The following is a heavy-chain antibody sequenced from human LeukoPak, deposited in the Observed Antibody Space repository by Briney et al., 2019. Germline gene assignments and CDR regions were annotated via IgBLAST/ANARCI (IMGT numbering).Heavy chain of an antibody. V-gene: IGHV4-39*01. CDR1: GGSISSSSYY. CDR3: ARGDYDFWSGYSYPPPGVDY. CDR2: MYYGGST. J-gene: IGHJ4*02. D-gene: IGHD3-3*01. Sequence: SETLSLTCTVSGGSISSSSYYWVWIRQPPGKGLEWIGSMYYGGSTYYNPSLKSRVTISVDTSKNQFSLKLSSVTAADTAVYYCARGDYDFWSGYSYPPPGVDYWGQGTLVTVSS.